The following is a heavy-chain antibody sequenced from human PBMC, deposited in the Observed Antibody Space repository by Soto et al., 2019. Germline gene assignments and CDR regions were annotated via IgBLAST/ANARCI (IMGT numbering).Heavy chain of an antibody. CDR1: GFTFSYYS. CDR2: IHSEGGST. V-gene: IGHV3-74*01. CDR3: ARVDRGAFDL. D-gene: IGHD1-26*01. Sequence: EVQRVESGGGLVRPGGSLRLSCAASGFTFSYYSMHWVRQAPGKGLVWVSRIHSEGGSTTYADFVKGRFIISRDNARNTVDLQMNSVRVEDTAVYYCARVDRGAFDLWGQGTVVTVSS. J-gene: IGHJ3*01.